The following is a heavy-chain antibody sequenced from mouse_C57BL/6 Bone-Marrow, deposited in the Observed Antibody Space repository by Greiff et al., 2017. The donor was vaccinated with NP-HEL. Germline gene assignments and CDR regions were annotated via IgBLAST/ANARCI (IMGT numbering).Heavy chain of an antibody. J-gene: IGHJ4*01. CDR2: INPSSGYT. CDR3: ARLLRDYYAMDY. D-gene: IGHD1-1*01. CDR1: GYTFTSYT. V-gene: IGHV1-4*01. Sequence: VQVVESGAELARPGASVKMSCKASGYTFTSYTMHWVKQRPGQGLEWIGYINPSSGYTKYNQKFKDKATLTADKSSSTAYMQLSSLTSEDSAVYYCARLLRDYYAMDYWGQGTSVTVSS.